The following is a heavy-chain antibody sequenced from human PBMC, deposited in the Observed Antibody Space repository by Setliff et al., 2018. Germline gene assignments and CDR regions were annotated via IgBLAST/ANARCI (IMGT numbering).Heavy chain of an antibody. CDR2: ISSSSSYI. V-gene: IGHV3-21*01. Sequence: GGSLRLSCAASGFTFSSYSMNWVRQAPGKGLEWVSSISSSSSYIYYADSVKGRFTISRDNAKNSLYLQMNSLRAEDTAVYYCVPLNLAGEARENFQLWGRGTLVTVSS. D-gene: IGHD3-3*02. CDR1: GFTFSSYS. CDR3: VPLNLAGEARENFQL. J-gene: IGHJ1*01.